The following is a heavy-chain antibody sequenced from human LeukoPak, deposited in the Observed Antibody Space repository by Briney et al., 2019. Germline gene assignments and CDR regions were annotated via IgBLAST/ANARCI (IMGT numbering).Heavy chain of an antibody. V-gene: IGHV3-21*01. D-gene: IGHD2-15*01. CDR1: GFTFSSYS. Sequence: GGSLRLSCAASGFTFSSYSMNWVRQASGKGLEWVSSISSSSSYIYYADSVKGRFTISRDNAKNSLYLQMNSLRAEDTAVYYCARTEGYCSGGSCYGGFDYWGQGTLVTVSS. J-gene: IGHJ4*02. CDR3: ARTEGYCSGGSCYGGFDY. CDR2: ISSSSSYI.